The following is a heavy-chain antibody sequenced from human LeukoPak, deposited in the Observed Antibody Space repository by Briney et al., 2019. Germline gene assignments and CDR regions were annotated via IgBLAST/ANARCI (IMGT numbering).Heavy chain of an antibody. Sequence: SETLSLTCTVSGGSISSFYWSWIRQPAGRGLEWIGRIYTSGSTNYNPSLKSRVTVSVDTSNNQFSLKLSSVTAADTAVYYCARETRRGGDYEANLDCWGQGTLVTVSS. CDR3: ARETRRGGDYEANLDC. J-gene: IGHJ4*02. V-gene: IGHV4-4*07. D-gene: IGHD1-26*01. CDR2: IYTSGST. CDR1: GGSISSFY.